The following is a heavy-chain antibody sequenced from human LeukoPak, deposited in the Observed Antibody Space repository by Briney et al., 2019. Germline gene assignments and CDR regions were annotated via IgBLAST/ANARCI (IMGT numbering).Heavy chain of an antibody. CDR1: GFTVSSNS. J-gene: IGHJ4*02. D-gene: IGHD3-22*01. V-gene: IGHV4-59*02. Sequence: GSLRLSCTVSGFTVSSNSMSWIRQPPGKGLEWIGYIYYSGSTNYNPSLKSRVTISVDTSKNQFSLKLSSVTAADTAVYYCAREGPHCDSSPSPEVWGQGTLVTVSS. CDR2: IYYSGST. CDR3: AREGPHCDSSPSPEV.